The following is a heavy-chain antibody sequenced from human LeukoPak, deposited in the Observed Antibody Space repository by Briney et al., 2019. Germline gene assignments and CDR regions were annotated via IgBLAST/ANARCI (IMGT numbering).Heavy chain of an antibody. CDR3: ARAGPRPGGATIYY. Sequence: GRSLRLSCAASGFTFSSYGMHWVRQAPGKGLEWVALISYDGSNEYYADSVRGRFTISRDNSKFTLYMQMNSLRAEDTAVYYCARAGPRPGGATIYYWGQGTLVTVSS. J-gene: IGHJ4*02. D-gene: IGHD1-26*01. CDR1: GFTFSSYG. CDR2: ISYDGSNE. V-gene: IGHV3-30*03.